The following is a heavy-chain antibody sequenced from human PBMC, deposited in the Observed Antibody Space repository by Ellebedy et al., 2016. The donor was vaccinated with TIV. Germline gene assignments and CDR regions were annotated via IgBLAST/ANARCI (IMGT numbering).Heavy chain of an antibody. D-gene: IGHD3-10*01. CDR2: INASGTT. CDR1: GGSISTFY. V-gene: IGHV4-4*09. J-gene: IGHJ4*02. Sequence: MPSETLSLTCNVSGGSISTFYWSWVRQPPGKGLEWIGEINASGTTNNNPSLKNRVTISVDTPKRQFSLRLTSVTAADTAVYYCARARGQYLYGSGSYFTNWGQGEMVTVSS. CDR3: ARARGQYLYGSGSYFTN.